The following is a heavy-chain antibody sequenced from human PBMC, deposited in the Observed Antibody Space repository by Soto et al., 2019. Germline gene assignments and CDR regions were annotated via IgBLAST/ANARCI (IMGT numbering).Heavy chain of an antibody. V-gene: IGHV3-30*03. Sequence: QAQLVESGGGVVQPGRSLRLSCAASGFTFSSYGMHWVRQAPGTGLEWVAVISDDGGLQHYADSVKGRFTISRDNSKKMVLLQMNSLRAEDTAVYYCVSDRGYGHASVPYSWGQGTLVSVSS. J-gene: IGHJ4*02. CDR2: ISDDGGLQ. CDR3: VSDRGYGHASVPYS. D-gene: IGHD3-10*01. CDR1: GFTFSSYG.